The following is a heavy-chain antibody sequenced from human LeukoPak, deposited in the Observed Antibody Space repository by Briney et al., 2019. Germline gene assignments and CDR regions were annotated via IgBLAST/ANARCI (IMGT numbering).Heavy chain of an antibody. V-gene: IGHV4-31*03. CDR2: IYYSGST. D-gene: IGHD2-15*01. J-gene: IGHJ4*02. Sequence: SETLSLTCTVSGGSISSGGYYWSWIRQHPGKGLEWIGYIYYSGSTYYNPSLKSRVTISVDTSKNQFSLKLSSVTAADTAVYYCARYCSGGSCYSYFDYWGQGTLVTVSS. CDR3: ARYCSGGSCYSYFDY. CDR1: GGSISSGGYY.